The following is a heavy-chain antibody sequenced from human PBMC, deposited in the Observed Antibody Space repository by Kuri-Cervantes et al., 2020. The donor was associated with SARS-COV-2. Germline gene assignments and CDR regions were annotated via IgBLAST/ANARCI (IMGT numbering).Heavy chain of an antibody. Sequence: SVKVTFLAARALSLIYAISWLRQAPGQGLEWMGGIIPIFGTANYAQKFQGRVTITTEESTSTAYMELSSLRSEDTAVYYCARGRKYCSSTSCYTVWYCDLWGRGTLVTVSS. D-gene: IGHD2-2*02. CDR1: RALSLIYA. V-gene: IGHV1-69*05. J-gene: IGHJ2*01. CDR2: IIPIFGTA. CDR3: ARGRKYCSSTSCYTVWYCDL.